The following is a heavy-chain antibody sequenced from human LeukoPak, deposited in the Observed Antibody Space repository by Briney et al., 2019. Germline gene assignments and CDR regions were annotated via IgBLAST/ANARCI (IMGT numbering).Heavy chain of an antibody. CDR2: ISYDGSNK. CDR3: ARNSPAEIQLFDY. J-gene: IGHJ4*02. CDR1: GFTFSSYA. V-gene: IGHV3-30*09. D-gene: IGHD5-18*01. Sequence: GGFLRLSCAASGFTFSSYAMHWVRQAPGKGLEWVAVISYDGSNKYYADSVKGRFAISRDNSKNTLYLQMNSLRAEDTAVYYCARNSPAEIQLFDYWGQGTLVTVSS.